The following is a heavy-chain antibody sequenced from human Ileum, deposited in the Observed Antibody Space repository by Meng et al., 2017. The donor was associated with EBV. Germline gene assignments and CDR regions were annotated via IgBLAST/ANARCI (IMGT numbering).Heavy chain of an antibody. J-gene: IGHJ5*02. D-gene: IGHD6-13*01. CDR1: GGPINSSSYY. V-gene: IGHV4-39*01. CDR2: IYYSGRT. Sequence: LQSQEPGPGLVKPSETLSLTCTVSGGPINSSSYYWGWIRQPPGKGLEWIGSIYYSGRTYYNPSLKSRVTISVDTSKNQFSLKLSSVTAADTAVYYCARPIAATGWFDPWGQGTLVTVSS. CDR3: ARPIAATGWFDP.